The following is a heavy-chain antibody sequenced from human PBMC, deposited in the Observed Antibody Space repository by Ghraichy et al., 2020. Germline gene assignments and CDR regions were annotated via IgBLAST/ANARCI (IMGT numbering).Heavy chain of an antibody. CDR2: ISSSGSTI. J-gene: IGHJ3*02. D-gene: IGHD3-3*01. Sequence: GGSLRLSCAASGFTFSDYYMSWIRQAPGKGLEWVSYISSSGSTIYYADSVKGRFTISRDNAKNSLYLQMNSLRAEDTAVYYCARGYYDFWSGYYIHMGPIDAFDIWGQGTMVTVSS. CDR1: GFTFSDYY. CDR3: ARGYYDFWSGYYIHMGPIDAFDI. V-gene: IGHV3-11*01.